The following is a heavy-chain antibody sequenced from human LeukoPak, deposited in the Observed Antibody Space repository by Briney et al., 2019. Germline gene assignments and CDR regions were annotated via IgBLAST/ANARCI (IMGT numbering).Heavy chain of an antibody. Sequence: SQTLSLTCAISGDSVSSNSVAWNWIRQSPSRGLEWLGRTYYRSKWNNDYAVSVKSRVIVNPDTSKNQFSLQLNSVTPEDTATYYCVRASPGIFDRWGQGILVTISS. CDR1: GDSVSSNSVA. J-gene: IGHJ4*02. D-gene: IGHD3-3*02. CDR3: VRASPGIFDR. CDR2: TYYRSKWNN. V-gene: IGHV6-1*01.